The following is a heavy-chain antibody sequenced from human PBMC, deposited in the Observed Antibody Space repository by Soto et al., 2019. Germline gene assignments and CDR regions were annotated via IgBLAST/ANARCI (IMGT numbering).Heavy chain of an antibody. D-gene: IGHD1-26*01. CDR1: GYSFSDYF. V-gene: IGHV1-2*02. CDR2: INPKTAAT. J-gene: IGHJ6*02. CDR3: ARSKWGLNYYNGMDV. Sequence: ASVKVSCKPSGYSFSDYFIQWVRQAPGQGLEWVAWINPKTAATNYAKKFQGRVTLTGDTSTSTAYMELTRLRPDDTAVYYCARSKWGLNYYNGMDVWGQGTTVTVSS.